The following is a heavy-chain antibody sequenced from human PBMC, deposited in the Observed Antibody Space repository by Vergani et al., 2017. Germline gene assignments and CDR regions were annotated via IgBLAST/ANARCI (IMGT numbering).Heavy chain of an antibody. J-gene: IGHJ4*02. CDR1: GYTFTGYY. Sequence: QVQLVQSGAEVKKPGASVKVSCKASGYTFTGYYMHWVRQAPGQGLEWMGRIIPILGIANYAQKFQGRVTITADKSTSTAYMELSSLRSEDTAVYYCARGVYYDSSGYYYGPFDYWGQGTLVTVSS. CDR3: ARGVYYDSSGYYYGPFDY. CDR2: IIPILGIA. D-gene: IGHD3-22*01. V-gene: IGHV1-69*09.